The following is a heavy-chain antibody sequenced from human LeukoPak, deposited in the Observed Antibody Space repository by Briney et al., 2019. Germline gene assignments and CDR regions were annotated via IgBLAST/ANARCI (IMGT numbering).Heavy chain of an antibody. CDR1: GFIFYSYA. CDR2: ITSSGSST. CDR3: AKDRWGATTPAGYFDY. Sequence: PGGSLRLSCSASGFIFYSYAMHWVRQAPGRGLEYVAAITSSGSSTFHANSVKGRFTISRDNSKNTLYLQMGSLRAEDTAVYYCAKDRWGATTPAGYFDYWGQGTLVTVSS. D-gene: IGHD1-26*01. V-gene: IGHV3-64*01. J-gene: IGHJ4*02.